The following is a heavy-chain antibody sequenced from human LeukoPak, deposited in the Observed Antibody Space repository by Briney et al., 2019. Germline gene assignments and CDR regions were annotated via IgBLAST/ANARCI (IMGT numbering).Heavy chain of an antibody. CDR1: GGSISSSSYY. CDR3: ARISGPPFDY. CDR2: IYYSGST. D-gene: IGHD5-12*01. Sequence: PSETLSLTCTVSGGSISSSSYYWGWIRQPPGKGLEWIGSIYYSGSTYYNPSLKSRVTISVDTSKNQFSLKLSSVTAADTAVYYCARISGPPFDYWGQGALVTVSS. V-gene: IGHV4-39*07. J-gene: IGHJ4*02.